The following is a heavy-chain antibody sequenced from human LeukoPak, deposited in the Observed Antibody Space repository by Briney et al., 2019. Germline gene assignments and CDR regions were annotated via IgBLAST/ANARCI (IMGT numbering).Heavy chain of an antibody. CDR1: GFTFDDYA. CDR2: ISWNSGSI. V-gene: IGHV3-9*01. D-gene: IGHD4-17*01. CDR3: ARSFSYGDHFDY. Sequence: PGGSLRLSCAASGFTFDDYAMHWVRQAPGKGLGWVSGISWNSGSIGYADSVKGRFTISRDNAKNSLYLQMNSLRAEDTALYYCARSFSYGDHFDYWGQGTLVTVSS. J-gene: IGHJ4*02.